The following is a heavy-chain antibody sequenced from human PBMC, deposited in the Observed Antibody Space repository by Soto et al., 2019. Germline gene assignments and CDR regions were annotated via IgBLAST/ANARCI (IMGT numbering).Heavy chain of an antibody. CDR1: GYSFASHW. Sequence: GESLKISCKGSGYSFASHWVAWVRQMPEKGLEWIGTIYPGDSDTKYSSAFRGHVTISADTSVSTAHLQWRSLEATDSAIYYCARYSGSYWHYLDFWGQGTLVTVSS. D-gene: IGHD1-26*01. J-gene: IGHJ4*02. CDR2: IYPGDSDT. V-gene: IGHV5-51*01. CDR3: ARYSGSYWHYLDF.